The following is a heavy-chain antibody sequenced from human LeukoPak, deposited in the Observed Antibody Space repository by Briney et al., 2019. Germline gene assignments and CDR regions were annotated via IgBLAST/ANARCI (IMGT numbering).Heavy chain of an antibody. J-gene: IGHJ4*02. CDR3: TRRAFGVVINRDY. Sequence: PGGSLKLSCAASGFTFSSSAMHWVRQASGKGLEWVGRIRSKANSYATAYAASVKGRFTISRDDSKNTAYLQMNSLKTEDTAVYYCTRRAFGVVINRDYWGQGTLVTVSS. D-gene: IGHD3-3*01. V-gene: IGHV3-73*01. CDR1: GFTFSSSA. CDR2: IRSKANSYAT.